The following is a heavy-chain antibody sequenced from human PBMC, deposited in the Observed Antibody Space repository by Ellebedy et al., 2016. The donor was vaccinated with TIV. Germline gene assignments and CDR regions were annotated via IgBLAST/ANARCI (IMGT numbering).Heavy chain of an antibody. J-gene: IGHJ6*02. D-gene: IGHD4-11*01. V-gene: IGHV1-46*01. CDR2: INPAGDTT. CDR3: ARDATHDYSNYVWFYYYGMDV. CDR1: GYTFSNFY. Sequence: ASVKVSCKASGYTFSNFYIHWVRQAPGQGLEWMGIINPAGDTTFYAQKFQGRVTMTGDTSTNTVYMELSGLRSDDTAVYYCARDATHDYSNYVWFYYYGMDVWGQGTTVTVSS.